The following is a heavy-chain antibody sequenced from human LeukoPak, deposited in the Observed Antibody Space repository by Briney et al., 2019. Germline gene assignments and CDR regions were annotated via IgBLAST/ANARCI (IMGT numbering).Heavy chain of an antibody. D-gene: IGHD3-22*01. Sequence: PSETLSLTCTVSGGSISSSSYHWGWIRQPPGKGLDWIGSIYYGGTTYYNPSLHSRVTMAVDTSKNQFSLKLSSVTAADTEVYYCAIESSGYPNYDYYFDYWGQGTLVTVSS. CDR2: IYYGGTT. CDR3: AIESSGYPNYDYYFDY. V-gene: IGHV4-39*01. J-gene: IGHJ4*02. CDR1: GGSISSSSYH.